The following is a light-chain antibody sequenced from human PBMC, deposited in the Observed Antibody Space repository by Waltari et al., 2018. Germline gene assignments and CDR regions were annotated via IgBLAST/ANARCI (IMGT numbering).Light chain of an antibody. CDR1: QSLSNNY. J-gene: IGKJ5*01. V-gene: IGKV3-20*01. CDR2: HAS. CDR3: QQYGSSIT. Sequence: EIVLTQSPGTLSLSPGERATLSCRASQSLSNNYLAWYQQKPGQAPRLLIYHASSRTTGIPDRFGGSGSGTDFTLSISRVEPEDFAVYYCQQYGSSITFGQGTRLEIK.